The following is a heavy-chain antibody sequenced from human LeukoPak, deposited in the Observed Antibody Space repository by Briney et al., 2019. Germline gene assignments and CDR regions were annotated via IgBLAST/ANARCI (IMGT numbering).Heavy chain of an antibody. J-gene: IGHJ2*01. CDR2: ISGSGSTI. CDR3: ARDYGDYWWYFDL. Sequence: QSGGSLRLSCAASGFTFRSYGMNWVRQAPGQGLEWVSYISGSGSTIYYADSVQGRFTISRENAKNSLYLQMNSLRAEDTAVYYCARDYGDYWWYFDLWGRGTLVTVSS. CDR1: GFTFRSYG. V-gene: IGHV3-48*03. D-gene: IGHD4-17*01.